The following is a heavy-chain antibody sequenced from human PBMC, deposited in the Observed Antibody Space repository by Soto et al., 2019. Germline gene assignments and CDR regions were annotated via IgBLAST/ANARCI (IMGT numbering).Heavy chain of an antibody. CDR1: GFTFSDYF. V-gene: IGHV3-11*01. D-gene: IGHD3-3*01. Sequence: PGGSLRLSCDASGFTFSDYFMNWVRQAPGKGLECISYISESGAIVSCADSVKGRFIISRDNGKNSLFLQMNSLRTEDTAVYYFVMATGDYDFWSGYRPDAFDVWGLGTMVTVSS. CDR2: ISESGAIV. CDR3: VMATGDYDFWSGYRPDAFDV. J-gene: IGHJ3*01.